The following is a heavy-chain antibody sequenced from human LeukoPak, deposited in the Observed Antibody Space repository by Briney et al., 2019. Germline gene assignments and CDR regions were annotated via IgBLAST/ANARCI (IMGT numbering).Heavy chain of an antibody. CDR2: ISPSGDFI. CDR3: ASSIVFQGYFDY. J-gene: IGHJ4*02. D-gene: IGHD6-13*01. V-gene: IGHV3-21*06. CDR1: TFPFNTYT. Sequence: GGSLRLSCAASTFPFNTYTMNWVRQAPGKGLEWVSSISPSGDFIFYAESVKGRFTISRDNAKSSLYLQMNSLGAEDTAVYCCASSIVFQGYFDYWGQGTLVTVSS.